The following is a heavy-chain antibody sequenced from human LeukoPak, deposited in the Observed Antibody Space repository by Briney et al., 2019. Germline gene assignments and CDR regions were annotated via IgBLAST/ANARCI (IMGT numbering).Heavy chain of an antibody. V-gene: IGHV3-33*08. D-gene: IGHD3-22*01. Sequence: GGSLRLSCAASGFTFSSYGMHWVRQAPGKGLEWVAVIWYDGSNEYYADSVKGRFTISRDNSKNTLYLQMNSLRAEDTAVYYCARDYYYYDSSGCDNWGQGTLVTVSS. CDR3: ARDYYYYDSSGCDN. CDR2: IWYDGSNE. J-gene: IGHJ4*02. CDR1: GFTFSSYG.